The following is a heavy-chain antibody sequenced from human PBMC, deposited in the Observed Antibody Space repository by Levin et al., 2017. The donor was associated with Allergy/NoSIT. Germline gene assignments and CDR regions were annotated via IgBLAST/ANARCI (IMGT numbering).Heavy chain of an antibody. CDR1: GGSISSGAFY. CDR2: IYYSGSN. J-gene: IGHJ6*03. CDR3: AGTLVRGVPMNKPPYYYYYMDV. V-gene: IGHV4-31*03. Sequence: SETLSLTCSVSGGSISSGAFYWSWIRQHPGKGLEWIAYIYYSGSNYYNPSLKSRVTISVDTSKNQFSLRLSSVTAADTAVYYCAGTLVRGVPMNKPPYYYYYMDVWGKGTTVTVSS. D-gene: IGHD3-10*01.